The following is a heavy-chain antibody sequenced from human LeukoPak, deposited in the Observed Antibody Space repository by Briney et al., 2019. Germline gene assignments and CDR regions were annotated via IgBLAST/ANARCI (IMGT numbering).Heavy chain of an antibody. Sequence: GGSLRLSCAASGFTFSSYWMHWVRQAPGKGLVWVSRINSDGSSTSYADSVKGRFTISRDNAKNTLYLQMSSLRAEDTAVYYCASQQLGIDYFDYWGQGTLVTVSS. CDR2: INSDGSST. J-gene: IGHJ4*02. V-gene: IGHV3-74*01. D-gene: IGHD7-27*01. CDR3: ASQQLGIDYFDY. CDR1: GFTFSSYW.